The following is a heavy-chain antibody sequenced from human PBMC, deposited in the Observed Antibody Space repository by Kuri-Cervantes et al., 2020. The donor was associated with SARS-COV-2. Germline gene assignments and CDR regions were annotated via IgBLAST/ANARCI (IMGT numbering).Heavy chain of an antibody. CDR3: ARDRADTDLVRGSYYYYYGMDV. D-gene: IGHD5-18*01. J-gene: IGHJ6*02. Sequence: GESLKISCAASGFTFSSYAMHWVRQAPGKGLEWVAVISYDGNNKYYADSVKGRFTISRDNSKNTLYLQVNSLRPEDTAVFYCARDRADTDLVRGSYYYYYGMDVWGQGTTVTVSS. CDR1: GFTFSSYA. V-gene: IGHV3-30-3*01. CDR2: ISYDGNNK.